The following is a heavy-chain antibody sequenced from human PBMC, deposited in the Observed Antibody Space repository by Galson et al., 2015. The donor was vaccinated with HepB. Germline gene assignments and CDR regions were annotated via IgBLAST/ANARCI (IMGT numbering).Heavy chain of an antibody. CDR2: ISYDGSKT. CDR1: GFTFNQYA. D-gene: IGHD6-19*01. CDR3: ARDKYSSGWYYFEY. V-gene: IGHV3-30*03. J-gene: IGHJ4*02. Sequence: SLRLSCAASGFTFNQYAMHWVRQAPGKGLEWVAVISYDGSKTDYADSVTGRFTISRDNSKNTLYLDANSLRPEDMALYFCARDKYSSGWYYFEYWGQGTLVTVSS.